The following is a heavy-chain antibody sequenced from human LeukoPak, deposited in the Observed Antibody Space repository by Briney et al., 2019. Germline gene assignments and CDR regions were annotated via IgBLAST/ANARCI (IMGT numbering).Heavy chain of an antibody. V-gene: IGHV4-4*07. CDR1: GGSISTHY. Sequence: ASETLSLTCTVSGGSISTHYWSWIRQPAGKGLEWIGRISTTGSTNQNPSLESRATMSIDTSKNQFSLKLSSVTAADTAVYYCAREVEMATKFDYWGQGTLVTVSS. J-gene: IGHJ4*02. CDR2: ISTTGST. CDR3: AREVEMATKFDY. D-gene: IGHD5-24*01.